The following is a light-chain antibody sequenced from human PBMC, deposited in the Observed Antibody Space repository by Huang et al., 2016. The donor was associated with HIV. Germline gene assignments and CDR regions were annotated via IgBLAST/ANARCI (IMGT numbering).Light chain of an antibody. CDR1: QSVSTC. Sequence: DIQMTQSSSTLSASVGDRVTNACRASQSVSTCVAWYQQKAGRAPNLLIYEASTLEIGVPSRFSGGGSGTDFTLTISSLQPDDFATYYCQQYKSFPWTFGQGTKVEV. J-gene: IGKJ1*01. CDR2: EAS. CDR3: QQYKSFPWT. V-gene: IGKV1-5*03.